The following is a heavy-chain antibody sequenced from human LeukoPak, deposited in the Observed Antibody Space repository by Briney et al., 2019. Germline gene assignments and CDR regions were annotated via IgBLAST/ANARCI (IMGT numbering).Heavy chain of an antibody. CDR1: GFIVSGDF. V-gene: IGHV3-33*08. CDR2: IWYDGSNK. CDR3: ARGVDYYENSGTIDY. D-gene: IGHD3-22*01. J-gene: IGHJ4*02. Sequence: GGSLRLSCAASGFIVSGDFMSWVRQPPGKGLEWVAIIWYDGSNKTYEDSVKGRFTISRDNSKNTLYLQMNSLRAEDTAVYYCARGVDYYENSGTIDYWGQGTLVTVSS.